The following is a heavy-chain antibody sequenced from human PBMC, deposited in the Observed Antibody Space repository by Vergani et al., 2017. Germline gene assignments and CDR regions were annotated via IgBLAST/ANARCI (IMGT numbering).Heavy chain of an antibody. Sequence: VQLVESGGGLVKPGGSLRLSCAASGFTFSDYYMSWIRQAPGKGLEWVSAISGSGGSTYYADSVKGRFTISRDNSKNTLYLQMNSLRAEDTAVYYCAKLSARMTTVTDPWGQGTLVTVSS. J-gene: IGHJ5*02. CDR3: AKLSARMTTVTDP. CDR1: GFTFSDYY. D-gene: IGHD4-17*01. CDR2: ISGSGGST. V-gene: IGHV3-23*04.